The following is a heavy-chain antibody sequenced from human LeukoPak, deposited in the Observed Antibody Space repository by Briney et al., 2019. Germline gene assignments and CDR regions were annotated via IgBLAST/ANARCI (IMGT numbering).Heavy chain of an antibody. CDR3: ANDRIAAA. CDR1: GFTFNNYN. D-gene: IGHD6-13*01. V-gene: IGHV3-7*01. J-gene: IGHJ5*02. CDR2: IKQDGSEK. Sequence: GGSLRLSCTASGFTFNNYNMNWVRQAPGKGLEWVANIKQDGSEKYYVDSVKGRFTISRDNAKNSLYLQMNSLRAEDTAVYYCANDRIAAAWGQGTLVTVSS.